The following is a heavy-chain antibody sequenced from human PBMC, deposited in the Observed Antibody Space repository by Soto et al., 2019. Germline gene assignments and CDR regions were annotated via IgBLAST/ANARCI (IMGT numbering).Heavy chain of an antibody. CDR2: FSYGGST. D-gene: IGHD6-13*01. J-gene: IGHJ4*02. Sequence: SETLSLTCSVSGGSISTYYWSWIRQPPGKGLVWIGYFSYGGSTNYNPSLKSRVTISVDTSKTQLSLKLSSVTAADTAVYYCVRGGYGSSWYLFDYWGQGALVTVSS. CDR3: VRGGYGSSWYLFDY. CDR1: GGSISTYY. V-gene: IGHV4-59*01.